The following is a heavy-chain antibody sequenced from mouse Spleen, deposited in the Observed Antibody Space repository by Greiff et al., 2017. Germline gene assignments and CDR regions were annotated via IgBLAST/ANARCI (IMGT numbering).Heavy chain of an antibody. V-gene: IGHV3-6*01. J-gene: IGHJ2*01. D-gene: IGHD2-14*01. CDR1: GYSITSGYY. CDR3: ARCYRSYYFDY. CDR2: ISYDGSN. Sequence: VQLQQSGPGLVKPSQSLSLTCSVTGYSITSGYYWNWIRQFPGNKLEWMGYISYDGSNNYNPSLKNRISITRDTSKNQFFLKLNSVTTEDTATYYCARCYRSYYFDYWGQGTTLTVSS.